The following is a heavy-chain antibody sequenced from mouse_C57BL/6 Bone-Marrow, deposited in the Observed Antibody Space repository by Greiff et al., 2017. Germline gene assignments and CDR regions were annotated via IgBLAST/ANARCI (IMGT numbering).Heavy chain of an antibody. Sequence: EVQGVESGGDLVKPGGSLKLSCAASGFTFSSYGMSWVRQTPDKRLEWVATLSSGGSYTYYPDSVKGRFTIARDNAKNTLYLQMSSLKAEDTAMYYCARQGDYLDYWGQGTTLTVSS. V-gene: IGHV5-6*01. CDR2: LSSGGSYT. J-gene: IGHJ2*01. CDR3: ARQGDYLDY. CDR1: GFTFSSYG.